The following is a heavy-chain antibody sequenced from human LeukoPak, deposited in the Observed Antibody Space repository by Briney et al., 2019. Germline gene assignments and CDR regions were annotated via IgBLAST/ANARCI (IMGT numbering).Heavy chain of an antibody. D-gene: IGHD2-15*01. J-gene: IGHJ4*02. CDR2: INAGNGNT. V-gene: IGHV1-3*01. Sequence: ASVKVSCKASGYTFTSYAMHWVRQAPGQRLEWMGWINAGNGNTKYSQKFQGRVTITRDTSASTAYMELSSLRSEDTAVYYCARDICSGGSCYSYDYWGQGTLVTVSS. CDR3: ARDICSGGSCYSYDY. CDR1: GYTFTSYA.